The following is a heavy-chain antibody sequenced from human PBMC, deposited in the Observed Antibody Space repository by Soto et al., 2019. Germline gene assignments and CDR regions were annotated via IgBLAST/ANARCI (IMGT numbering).Heavy chain of an antibody. CDR1: GGSISSGGYS. CDR2: IYHSGST. V-gene: IGHV4-30-2*01. J-gene: IGHJ5*02. Sequence: TLSLTCAVSGGSISSGGYSWSWIRQPPGKGLEWIGYIYHSGSTYYNPSLKSRVTISVDRSKNQFSLKLSSVTAADTAVYYCARDRSTNWFDPWGQGTLVTVSS. CDR3: ARDRSTNWFDP.